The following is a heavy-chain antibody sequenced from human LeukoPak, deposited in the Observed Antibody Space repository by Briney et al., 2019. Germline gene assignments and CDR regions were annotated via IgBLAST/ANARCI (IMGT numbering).Heavy chain of an antibody. V-gene: IGHV4-34*01. CDR1: GGSFSGYY. J-gene: IGHJ4*02. Sequence: SETLSHTCAVYGGSFSGYYWSWIRQPPGKGLEWIGEINHSGSTNYNPSLTSRVTISVDTSKNQFSLMLSSVTAADTAVYYCARMTSYSSGCYFDYWGQGTLVTVSS. CDR3: ARMTSYSSGCYFDY. CDR2: INHSGST. D-gene: IGHD6-19*01.